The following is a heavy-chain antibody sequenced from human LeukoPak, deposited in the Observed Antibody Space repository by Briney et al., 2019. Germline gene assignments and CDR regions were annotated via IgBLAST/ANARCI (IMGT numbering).Heavy chain of an antibody. Sequence: PGGSLRLSCAASGFTFSSYAMSWVRQAPGKGLEWVSAISGSGGSTYYADSVKGRFTISRDNAKNSLYLQMNSLRAEDTAVYYCARESEYYDFWSGTEDYYYMDVWGKGTTVTVSS. CDR1: GFTFSSYA. CDR2: ISGSGGST. CDR3: ARESEYYDFWSGTEDYYYMDV. D-gene: IGHD3-3*01. J-gene: IGHJ6*03. V-gene: IGHV3-23*01.